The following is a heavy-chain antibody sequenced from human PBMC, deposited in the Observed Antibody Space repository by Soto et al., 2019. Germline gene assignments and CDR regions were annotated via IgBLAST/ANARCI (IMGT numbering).Heavy chain of an antibody. J-gene: IGHJ4*02. Sequence: EVQLVESGGGVVRPGGSLRLSCAASGLSFANYGMSWVRQVPGKGLEWVSGINWNGGSRHYADSVKGRFTVSRDNAKNSLDLQMNSLRAEDTALYYCTRGVYGELLFDYWGQGTLVTVSS. CDR3: TRGVYGELLFDY. CDR2: INWNGGSR. V-gene: IGHV3-20*04. D-gene: IGHD3-10*01. CDR1: GLSFANYG.